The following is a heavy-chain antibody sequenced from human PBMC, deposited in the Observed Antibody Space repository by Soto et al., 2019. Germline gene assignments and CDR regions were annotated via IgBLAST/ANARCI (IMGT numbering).Heavy chain of an antibody. D-gene: IGHD6-13*01. CDR3: ARASPASSSWYRPYYMDV. V-gene: IGHV1-69*13. CDR2: IIPIFGTA. J-gene: IGHJ6*03. CDR1: GGTFSSYA. Sequence: SVKVSCKASGGTFSSYAISWVRQAPGQGLEWMGGIIPIFGTANYAQKFQGRVTITADESTSTAYMELSSLRSEDTAVYYCARASPASSSWYRPYYMDVWGKGTTVTVSS.